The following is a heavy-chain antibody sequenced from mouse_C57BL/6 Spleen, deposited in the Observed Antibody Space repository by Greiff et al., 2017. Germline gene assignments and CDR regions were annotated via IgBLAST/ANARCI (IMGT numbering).Heavy chain of an antibody. CDR3: ERGNYYYGRSPYAIDR. CDR1: GFTFSDYG. Sequence: EVHLVESGGGLVKPGGSLKLSCAASGFTFSDYGMHWVRQAPEKGLEWVAYISSGSSTIYYADTVQGRFTISRDNAKNTLFLQMTSRRSEYKDMYYFERGNYYYGRSPYAIDRWGQGTSVTVSS. V-gene: IGHV5-17*01. D-gene: IGHD1-1*01. J-gene: IGHJ4*01. CDR2: ISSGSSTI.